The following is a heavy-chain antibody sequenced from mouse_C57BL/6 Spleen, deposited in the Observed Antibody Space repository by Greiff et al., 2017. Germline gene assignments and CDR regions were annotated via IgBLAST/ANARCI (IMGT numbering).Heavy chain of an antibody. J-gene: IGHJ4*01. CDR1: GYTFTSYW. CDR3: ASRTGTGAMDY. CDR2: FAPSDSYT. V-gene: IGHV1-59*01. Sequence: QVQLQHPGALLVRPGTSVKLSCKASGYTFTSYWMHWVKQRPRHGLEWIGVFAPSDSYTNYKQKFKGKATMTVDTSSSPADMQRSSLPSEYAAVYYGASRTGTGAMDYWGQGTSVTVSS. D-gene: IGHD4-1*01.